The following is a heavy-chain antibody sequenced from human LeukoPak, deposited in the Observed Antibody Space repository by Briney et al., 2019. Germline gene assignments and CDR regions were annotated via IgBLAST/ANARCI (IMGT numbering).Heavy chain of an antibody. CDR2: ISSSSSYI. D-gene: IGHD3-9*01. CDR1: GFTFSSYS. CDR3: ARDDVLRYFDWLLYPSPYYYGMDV. Sequence: PGGSLRLSCAASGFTFSSYSMNWVRQAPGKGLEWVSSISSSSSYIYYADSVKGRFTISRDNSKNTLYLQMNSLRAEDTAVYYCARDDVLRYFDWLLYPSPYYYGMDVWGQGTTVTVSS. V-gene: IGHV3-21*01. J-gene: IGHJ6*02.